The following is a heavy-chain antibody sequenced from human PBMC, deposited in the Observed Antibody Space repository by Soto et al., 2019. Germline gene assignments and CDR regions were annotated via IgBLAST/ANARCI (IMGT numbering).Heavy chain of an antibody. Sequence: QVQLQESGPGLVKPSETLSLTCTVSGGSINSYHWSWIRQPPGKGLEWIGNIYYTGSNNYNPSLKSRLTMSIDTSKKQFSLKLSSVTAADTAVYYCAGGAYWGQGTLVTVSP. J-gene: IGHJ4*02. CDR1: GGSINSYH. CDR2: IYYTGSN. V-gene: IGHV4-59*01. CDR3: AGGAY.